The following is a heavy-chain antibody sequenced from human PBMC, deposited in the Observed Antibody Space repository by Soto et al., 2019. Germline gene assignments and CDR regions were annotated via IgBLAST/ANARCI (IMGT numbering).Heavy chain of an antibody. CDR1: GGSISSGDYY. CDR2: IYYSGST. Sequence: SETLSLTCTVSGGSISSGDYYWSWIRQPPGKGLEWIGYIYYSGSTYYNPSLKSRVTISVDTSKNQFSLKLSSVTAADTAVYYCASADTAMVFGFDPWGQGTLVTVS. J-gene: IGHJ5*02. V-gene: IGHV4-30-4*01. D-gene: IGHD5-18*01. CDR3: ASADTAMVFGFDP.